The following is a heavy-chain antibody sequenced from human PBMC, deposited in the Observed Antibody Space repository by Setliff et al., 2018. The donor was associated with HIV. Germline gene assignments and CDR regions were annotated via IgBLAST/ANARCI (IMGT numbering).Heavy chain of an antibody. CDR3: AKVNPRSVVPSARILGGFDP. Sequence: GGSLRLSCAASGFTFTXCGSGWVRQAPGKGLEWVSVISGSGGSTYYAGFVKGRFTISRDNSKNPLYLRMNSLRADDTAVYYCAKVNPRSVVPSARILGGFDPWGQGTPVTVSS. V-gene: IGHV3-23*01. CDR2: ISGSGGST. J-gene: IGHJ5*02. CDR1: GFTFTXCG. D-gene: IGHD2-2*01.